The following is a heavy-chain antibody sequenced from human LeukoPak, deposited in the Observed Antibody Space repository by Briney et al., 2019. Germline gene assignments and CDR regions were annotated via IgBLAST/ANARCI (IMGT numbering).Heavy chain of an antibody. CDR3: ARHSAVAGTFDY. D-gene: IGHD6-19*01. CDR1: GGSLSSSSYY. J-gene: IGHJ4*02. CDR2: IYYSGST. V-gene: IGHV4-39*01. Sequence: SETLSLTCTVSGGSLSSSSYYWGWIRQPPGKGLEWIGSIYYSGSTYYNPSLKSRVTISVDTSKNQFSLKLSSVTAADTAVYYCARHSAVAGTFDYWGQGTLVTVSS.